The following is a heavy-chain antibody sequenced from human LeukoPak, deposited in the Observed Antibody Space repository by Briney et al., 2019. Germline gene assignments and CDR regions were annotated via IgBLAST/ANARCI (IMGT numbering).Heavy chain of an antibody. D-gene: IGHD2-2*01. CDR1: GFTFRDHY. CDR2: ITISGSAT. J-gene: IGHJ4*02. CDR3: AHIVVVPAATDY. Sequence: GGSLRLSCTASGFTFRDHYMSWIRQAPGKGLEWVAYITISGSATYYADSVKGRFTISRDNSKNTLYLQMNSLRAEDTAVYYCAHIVVVPAATDYWGQGTLVTVSS. V-gene: IGHV3-11*01.